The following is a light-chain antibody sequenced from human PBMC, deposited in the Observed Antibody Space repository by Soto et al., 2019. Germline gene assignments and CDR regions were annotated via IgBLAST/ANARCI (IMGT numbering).Light chain of an antibody. J-gene: IGKJ1*01. Sequence: DIQMTQSPSSLSAFVGDRVTITCRASLTISSYLNWYQQKSGKAPKLLISAASSLESGVPPRFSGSGSGTDFTLTITSLQPEDFATYYCQQSHSIPWTFCQGTKVEIK. CDR1: LTISSY. CDR3: QQSHSIPWT. V-gene: IGKV1-39*01. CDR2: AAS.